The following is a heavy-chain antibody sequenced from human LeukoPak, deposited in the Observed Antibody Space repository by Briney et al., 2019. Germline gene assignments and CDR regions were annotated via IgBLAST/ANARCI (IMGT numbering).Heavy chain of an antibody. CDR3: ARVGAEGFYYFDY. D-gene: IGHD3-10*01. Sequence: GASVKASCKASGYTFRNYFIYWVRQAPGQGFEWMGWINPNVGGTYFVQKFQGRITMTRDTSISTAYMELTRLTSDDTAVYYCARVGAEGFYYFDYWGQGTLVTVSS. V-gene: IGHV1-2*02. J-gene: IGHJ4*02. CDR2: INPNVGGT. CDR1: GYTFRNYF.